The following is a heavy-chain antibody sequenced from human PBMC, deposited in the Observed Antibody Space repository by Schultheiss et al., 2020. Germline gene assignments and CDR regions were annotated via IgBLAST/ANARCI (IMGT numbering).Heavy chain of an antibody. CDR3: ARPTQSTGSYFEY. CDR2: ISYDGSNK. Sequence: GESLKISCAASGFTFSSYSMNWVRQAPGKGLEWVAVISYDGSNKYYADSVKGRFTISRDNSKNTLYLQMNSLRAEDTAVYYCARPTQSTGSYFEYWGQGTLVTVSS. CDR1: GFTFSSYS. D-gene: IGHD3-10*01. V-gene: IGHV3-30*03. J-gene: IGHJ4*02.